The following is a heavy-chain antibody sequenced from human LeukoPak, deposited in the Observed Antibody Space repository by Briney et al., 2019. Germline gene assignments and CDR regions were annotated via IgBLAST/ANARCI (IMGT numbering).Heavy chain of an antibody. CDR1: GGTFSSYA. V-gene: IGHV1-69*06. J-gene: IGHJ3*02. D-gene: IGHD1-26*01. CDR3: ADSGSYYDAFDI. Sequence: ASVKVSCKASGGTFSSYAISWVRQAPGQGLEWMGGIIPIFGTANYAQKFQGRVTITADKSTSTAYMELSSLRSEDTAVYYCADSGSYYDAFDIWGQGTMVTVSS. CDR2: IIPIFGTA.